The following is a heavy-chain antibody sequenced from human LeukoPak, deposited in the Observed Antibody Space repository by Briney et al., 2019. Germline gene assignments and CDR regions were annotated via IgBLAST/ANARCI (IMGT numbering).Heavy chain of an antibody. Sequence: SETLSLTCTVSGGSISNYYWNWLRQPPGKGLEWIGYIYYSGSINYNPSLKSRVTMSLDTSKNKFSLRLTSVTAADTAVYYCARGFDSKSTYFDYWGQGTLVTVSS. CDR3: ARGFDSKSTYFDY. V-gene: IGHV4-59*01. J-gene: IGHJ4*02. CDR2: IYYSGSI. D-gene: IGHD5-12*01. CDR1: GGSISNYY.